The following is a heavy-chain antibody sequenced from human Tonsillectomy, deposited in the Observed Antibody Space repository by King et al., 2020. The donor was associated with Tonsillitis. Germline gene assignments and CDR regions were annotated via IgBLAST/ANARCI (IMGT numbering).Heavy chain of an antibody. J-gene: IGHJ4*02. CDR3: TSYYDSSGYYRY. CDR1: GFTFSGSA. V-gene: IGHV3-73*01. CDR2: IRSKANSYAT. D-gene: IGHD3-22*01. Sequence: VQLVESGGGLVQPGGSLELSCAASGFTFSGSAMHWVRQASGKGLEWVGRIRSKANSYATAYAASVKGRFTISRDDSKNTAYLQMNSLKTEDTAVYYCTSYYDSSGYYRYWGQGTLVTVSS.